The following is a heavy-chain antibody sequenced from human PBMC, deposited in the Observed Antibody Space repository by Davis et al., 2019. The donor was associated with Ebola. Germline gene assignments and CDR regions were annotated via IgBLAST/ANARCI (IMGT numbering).Heavy chain of an antibody. V-gene: IGHV4-34*01. Sequence: MPSETLSLTCAVYGGSFSGHYWSWIRQPPGKGLEWIGEITHGGSTNYNPSLKSRVTISVDTSKNQFSLKLSSVTAADTAVYYCARGRRYSYGYWGYWGQGTLVTVSS. CDR3: ARGRRYSYGYWGY. J-gene: IGHJ4*02. D-gene: IGHD5-18*01. CDR2: ITHGGST. CDR1: GGSFSGHY.